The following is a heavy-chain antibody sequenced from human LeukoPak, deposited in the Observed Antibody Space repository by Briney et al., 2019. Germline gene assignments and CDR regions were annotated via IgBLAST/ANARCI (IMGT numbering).Heavy chain of an antibody. CDR2: ISYDGSNK. CDR1: GFTFSSYA. D-gene: IGHD3-3*01. Sequence: PGGSLRLSCAASGFTFSSYAMPWVRQAPGRGLEWVAVISYDGSNKYYADSVKGRFTISRDNSKNTLYLQMNSLRAEDTAVYYCARDAGSYDFWSGYSTRYNWFDPWGQGTLVTVSS. V-gene: IGHV3-30-3*01. J-gene: IGHJ5*02. CDR3: ARDAGSYDFWSGYSTRYNWFDP.